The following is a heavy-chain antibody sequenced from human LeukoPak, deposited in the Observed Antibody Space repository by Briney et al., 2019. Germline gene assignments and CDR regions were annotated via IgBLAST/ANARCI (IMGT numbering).Heavy chain of an antibody. V-gene: IGHV6-1*01. CDR1: GDSVSRKSAG. CDR3: ASSSLRGSDAFDI. Sequence: SQTLSLTCAISGDSVSRKSAGWSWPRQSPSRGLEWLGRTYYRSKWYTDYAVSVSSRITINPDASKNQFSLQLNSVTPEDTAVYYCASSSLRGSDAFDIWGQGTMVTVSS. J-gene: IGHJ3*02. D-gene: IGHD3-16*01. CDR2: TYYRSKWYT.